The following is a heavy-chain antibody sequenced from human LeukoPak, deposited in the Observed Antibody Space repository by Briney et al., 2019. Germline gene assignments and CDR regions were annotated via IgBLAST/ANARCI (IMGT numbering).Heavy chain of an antibody. Sequence: GASVKVSCKASGGTFSSYAISWVRQAPGQGLEWMGGIIPIFGTANYAQKFQGRVTITADKSTSTAYMELSSLRSEDTAVYYCARDPIGYYDSSGSITNFDYWGQGTLVTVSS. CDR3: ARDPIGYYDSSGSITNFDY. CDR1: GGTFSSYA. J-gene: IGHJ4*02. CDR2: IIPIFGTA. D-gene: IGHD3-22*01. V-gene: IGHV1-69*06.